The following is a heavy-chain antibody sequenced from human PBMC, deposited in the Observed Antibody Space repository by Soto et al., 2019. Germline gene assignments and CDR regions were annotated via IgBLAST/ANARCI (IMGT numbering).Heavy chain of an antibody. CDR2: IKSKYDGGTT. CDR3: TTDLGDGCNYRSLDY. J-gene: IGHJ4*02. D-gene: IGHD5-12*01. V-gene: IGHV3-15*01. CDR1: GFTFSNAW. Sequence: GGSLRLSCAASGFTFSNAWMSWGRLAPGKGLEWVGRIKSKYDGGTTDYAAPVKGRFTISRDDSKNQLYLQMNSLKTEDTAVYYCTTDLGDGCNYRSLDYWGQGTLVTVSS.